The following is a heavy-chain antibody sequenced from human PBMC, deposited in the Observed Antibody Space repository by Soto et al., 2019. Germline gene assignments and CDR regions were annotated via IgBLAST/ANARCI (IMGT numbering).Heavy chain of an antibody. Sequence: SVKVSCKASGGTFSSYAISWVRQAPGQGLEWMGGIIPIFGTANYAQKFQGRVTITADESTSTAYMELSSLRSEDTAVYYCARGGAKYFTHWFDTWGQGTLVTVSS. J-gene: IGHJ5*02. CDR2: IIPIFGTA. CDR1: GGTFSSYA. D-gene: IGHD3-10*01. V-gene: IGHV1-69*13. CDR3: ARGGAKYFTHWFDT.